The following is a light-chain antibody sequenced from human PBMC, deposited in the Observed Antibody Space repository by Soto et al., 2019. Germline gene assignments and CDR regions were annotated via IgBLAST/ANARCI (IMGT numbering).Light chain of an antibody. CDR3: QQYDSSPQFALT. CDR2: GAS. Sequence: EIVLTQSPGTLSLSPGERATLSCRASQSVSISYLAWYQQRPGQAPRLLIYGASSRATGIPDRFSGSGSGTDFTLTINRLEPEDFAVYYCQQYDSSPQFALTFGGGTKMDIK. CDR1: QSVSISY. V-gene: IGKV3-20*01. J-gene: IGKJ4*01.